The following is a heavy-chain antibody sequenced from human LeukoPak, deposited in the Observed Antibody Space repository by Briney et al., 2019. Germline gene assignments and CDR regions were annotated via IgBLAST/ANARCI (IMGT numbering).Heavy chain of an antibody. Sequence: SVKVSCKASGGTFSSYAISWVRQAPGQGLEWMGGIIPIFGTANYARKFQGRVTITADESTSTAYMELSSLRSEDTAVYYCARDVDTAMGKAYYYYYMDVWGKGTTVTVSS. CDR3: ARDVDTAMGKAYYYYYMDV. V-gene: IGHV1-69*13. CDR1: GGTFSSYA. CDR2: IIPIFGTA. D-gene: IGHD5-18*01. J-gene: IGHJ6*03.